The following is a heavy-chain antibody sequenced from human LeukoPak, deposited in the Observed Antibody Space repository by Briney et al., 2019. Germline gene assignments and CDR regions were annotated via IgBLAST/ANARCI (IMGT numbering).Heavy chain of an antibody. CDR1: GFTFSTFA. D-gene: IGHD3-22*01. J-gene: IGHJ4*02. CDR3: GNYDSSGRHDY. V-gene: IGHV3-23*01. Sequence: GGSLRLSSAASGFTFSTFAMTWVRQAPGKGLEWVSTVSASGGITYYADSVKGRFTISRDNSRTTLFLQMNSLRAEDTAVYYCGNYDSSGRHDYWGQGTLVTVSS. CDR2: VSASGGIT.